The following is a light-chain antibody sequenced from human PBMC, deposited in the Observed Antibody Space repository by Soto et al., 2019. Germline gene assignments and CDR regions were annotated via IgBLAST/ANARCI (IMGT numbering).Light chain of an antibody. J-gene: IGLJ1*01. CDR3: SSYAGSTSYV. CDR1: SSDVGGYNY. V-gene: IGLV2-8*01. CDR2: EVS. Sequence: QSVLTQPPSASGSPGQSVTISCTGTSSDVGGYNYVSWYQQHPGKAPKLMIYEVSKRPSGVPDRFSGSKSGNTASLTVSGLHAEYEADYYCSSYAGSTSYVFGTGTKLTVL.